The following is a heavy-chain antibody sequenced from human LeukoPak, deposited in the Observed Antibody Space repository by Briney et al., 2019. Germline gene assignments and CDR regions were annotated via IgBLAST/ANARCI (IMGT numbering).Heavy chain of an antibody. V-gene: IGHV1-69*13. CDR1: GGTFSSYA. Sequence: ASVKVSCKASGGTFSSYAISWVRQAPGQGLEWMGGIIPIFGAANYAQKFQGRVTITADESTSTAYMELSSLRSEDTAVYYCARLYCSGGICSLDYWGQGTLVTVSS. D-gene: IGHD2-15*01. J-gene: IGHJ4*02. CDR3: ARLYCSGGICSLDY. CDR2: IIPIFGAA.